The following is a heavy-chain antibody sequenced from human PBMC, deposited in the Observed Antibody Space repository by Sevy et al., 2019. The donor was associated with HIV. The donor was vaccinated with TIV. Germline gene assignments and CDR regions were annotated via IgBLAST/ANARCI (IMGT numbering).Heavy chain of an antibody. J-gene: IGHJ6*02. CDR1: GFTFSSYA. CDR3: ARDRRYSSRTRNYYYYYGMDV. V-gene: IGHV3-30-3*01. Sequence: GGSLRLSCAASGFTFSSYAMHWVRQAPGKGLEWVAVISYDGSNKYYADSVKGRFTISRDNSKNTLYLQMNSLRAEDTAVYYCARDRRYSSRTRNYYYYYGMDVWGQGTTVTVSS. D-gene: IGHD6-13*01. CDR2: ISYDGSNK.